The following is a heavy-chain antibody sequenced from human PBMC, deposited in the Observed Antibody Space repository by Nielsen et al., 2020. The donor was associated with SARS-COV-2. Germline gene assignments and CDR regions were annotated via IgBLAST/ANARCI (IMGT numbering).Heavy chain of an antibody. CDR3: ARGAVADLAFDY. J-gene: IGHJ4*02. CDR2: IGTAGDT. Sequence: GESLKISCAASEFTFSSYDMHWVRQATGKGLEWVSAIGTAGDTYYPGSVKGRFTISRENAKNSLYLQMNSLRAGDTAVYYCARGAVADLAFDYWGQGTLVTVSS. D-gene: IGHD6-19*01. V-gene: IGHV3-13*04. CDR1: EFTFSSYD.